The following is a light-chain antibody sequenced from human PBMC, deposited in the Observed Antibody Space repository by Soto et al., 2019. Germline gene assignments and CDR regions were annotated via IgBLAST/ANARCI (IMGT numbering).Light chain of an antibody. Sequence: EIGLTQSPGTLSLSPGERATLSCRASQSVSSSYFAWYQQKPGQAPRLLINGASSRATGIPDRFSGGGSGTDFTLTISRLEPEDFAVYYCQQYGSSVTFGGGGKADIK. V-gene: IGKV3-20*01. CDR3: QQYGSSVT. J-gene: IGKJ4*01. CDR2: GAS. CDR1: QSVSSSY.